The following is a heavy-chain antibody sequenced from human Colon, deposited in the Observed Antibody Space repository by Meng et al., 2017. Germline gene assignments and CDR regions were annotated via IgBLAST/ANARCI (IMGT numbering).Heavy chain of an antibody. J-gene: IGHJ4*02. CDR2: ISYSGENT. Sequence: GGSLRLSCAASGFTFNSSAMNWVRQAPGKGLEWVAVISYSGENTHYADSVKGRFTISRDNAKNSLYLQMNSLRAEDTAVYYCARVYRSSSWYGVDYWGQGTLVTVSS. CDR3: ARVYRSSSWYGVDY. CDR1: GFTFNSSA. D-gene: IGHD6-13*01. V-gene: IGHV3-23*01.